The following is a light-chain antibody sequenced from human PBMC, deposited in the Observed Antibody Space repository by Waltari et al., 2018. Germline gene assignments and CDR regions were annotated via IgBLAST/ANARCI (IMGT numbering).Light chain of an antibody. CDR2: DAS. CDR3: QRYDNLPIFA. J-gene: IGKJ3*01. V-gene: IGKV1-33*01. Sequence: DIQMTQSPPSLSASVGDRVTITCRASQAITNYLNWYQQTPGKAPKLLIHDASKLETGVPSRFSGSQSGTHFTLTVSSLQPEDIGTYYCQRYDNLPIFAFGPGTKVEI. CDR1: QAITNY.